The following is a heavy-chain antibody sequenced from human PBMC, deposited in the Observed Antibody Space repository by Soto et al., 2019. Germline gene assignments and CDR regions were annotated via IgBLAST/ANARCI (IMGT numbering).Heavy chain of an antibody. CDR1: GFTLSSYW. V-gene: IGHV3-74*01. CDR3: ASPPRYDISGYYPMY. Sequence: GGSLRLSCAASGFTLSSYWMHWVRRAQGKGLVWVSRIKSDGRGTYYADSVKGRLTISRDNAKNTLYLQMNSLRAEDTAVYYCASPPRYDISGYYPMYWGQGTLVTVSS. D-gene: IGHD3-22*01. J-gene: IGHJ4*02. CDR2: IKSDGRGT.